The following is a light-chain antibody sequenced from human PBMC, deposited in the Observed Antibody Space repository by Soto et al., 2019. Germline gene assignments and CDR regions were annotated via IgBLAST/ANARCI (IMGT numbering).Light chain of an antibody. CDR2: KAS. V-gene: IGKV1-5*03. CDR3: HHYNTYST. Sequence: DIQMTQSPSTLSGSVGDRVTITCRASQTISSWLAWYQQKPGKAPKLLIYKASTLKSGVPSRFSGSGSGTEFTLTISSLQPDDFAIYYCHHYNTYSTFGQGTKVDIK. CDR1: QTISSW. J-gene: IGKJ1*01.